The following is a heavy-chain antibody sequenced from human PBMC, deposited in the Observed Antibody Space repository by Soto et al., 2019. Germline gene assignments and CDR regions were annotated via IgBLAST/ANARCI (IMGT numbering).Heavy chain of an antibody. CDR2: IIPITGTT. CDR3: ARTALTYYYDSSGPRVRFDP. CDR1: GGTFGSYA. Sequence: GASVKVSCKASGGTFGSYAISWVRQAPGQGPEWMGGIIPITGTTNYAQKFQGRVTMTADKSTSTASMQLRSLRSDDTAVYYCARTALTYYYDSSGPRVRFDPWGQGTLVTVSS. V-gene: IGHV1-69*06. D-gene: IGHD3-22*01. J-gene: IGHJ5*02.